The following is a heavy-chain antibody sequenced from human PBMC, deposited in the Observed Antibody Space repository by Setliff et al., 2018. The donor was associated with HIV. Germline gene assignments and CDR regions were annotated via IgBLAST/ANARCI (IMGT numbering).Heavy chain of an antibody. CDR2: INHSGNT. CDR1: GGSFMGYY. CDR3: ARGPESVAPRMCAFDI. D-gene: IGHD6-6*01. V-gene: IGHV4-34*01. Sequence: SETLSLTCAVYGGSFMGYYWNWIRQPPGKGLEWIGEINHSGNTNSNPSLKSRVTTSVDPSKSQFSLRLNSVTAADTATYYCARGPESVAPRMCAFDIWGQGTMVTVS. J-gene: IGHJ3*02.